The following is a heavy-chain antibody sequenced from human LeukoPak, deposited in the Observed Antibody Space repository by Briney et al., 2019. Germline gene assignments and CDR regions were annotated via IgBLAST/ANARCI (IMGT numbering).Heavy chain of an antibody. CDR1: GDTFTTYD. CDR3: VRTAGIFWSGAYYFDS. J-gene: IGHJ4*02. D-gene: IGHD3-3*01. V-gene: IGHV1-8*01. Sequence: ASVKVSCKASGDTFTTYDVNGVRQPTGQGLEGMGWMNPNSGNTGYAQKFQGRVTMTRNTSISTAYMVLSSLRSDDTAVYYCVRTAGIFWSGAYYFDSWGQGTLVTVSS. CDR2: MNPNSGNT.